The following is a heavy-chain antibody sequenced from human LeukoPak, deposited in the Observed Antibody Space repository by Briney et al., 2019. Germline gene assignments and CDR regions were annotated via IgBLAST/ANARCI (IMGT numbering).Heavy chain of an antibody. D-gene: IGHD3-10*01. J-gene: IGHJ4*02. Sequence: PGGSLRLSCAASGFTVSSNYMSWVRQAPGKGLEWVSVIYSGGSTYYADSVKGRFTISRDNSKNTLYLRMNSLRAEDTAVYYCARASSRGVRGVIAFDYWGQGTLVTVSS. CDR2: IYSGGST. V-gene: IGHV3-53*01. CDR1: GFTVSSNY. CDR3: ARASSRGVRGVIAFDY.